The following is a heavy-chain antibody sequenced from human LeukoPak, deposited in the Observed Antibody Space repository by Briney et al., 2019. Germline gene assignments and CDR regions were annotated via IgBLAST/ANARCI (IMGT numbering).Heavy chain of an antibody. CDR3: VRLAGKLHYYYYYMDV. CDR1: GYSISSGYY. V-gene: IGHV4-38-2*01. CDR2: IYHSGST. D-gene: IGHD6-13*01. Sequence: SETLSLTCAVSGYSISSGYYWGWIRQPPGKGLEWIGSIYHSGSTYYNPSLKSRVTISVDTSKNQFSLKLSSVTAADTAVYYCVRLAGKLHYYYYYMDVWGKGTTVTVSS. J-gene: IGHJ6*03.